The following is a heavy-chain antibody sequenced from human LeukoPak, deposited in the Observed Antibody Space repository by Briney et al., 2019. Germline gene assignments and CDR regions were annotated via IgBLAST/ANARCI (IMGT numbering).Heavy chain of an antibody. Sequence: ASVKVSCKASVYTFTSYGISWVRQAPGQGLEWMGWISAYNGNTNYAQKLQGRVTMTTDTSTSTAYMELSSLRSEDTAVYYCARKDGGRDGYNLEAGDYYYGMDVWGQGTTVTVSS. CDR2: ISAYNGNT. J-gene: IGHJ6*02. CDR1: VYTFTSYG. CDR3: ARKDGGRDGYNLEAGDYYYGMDV. D-gene: IGHD5-24*01. V-gene: IGHV1-18*01.